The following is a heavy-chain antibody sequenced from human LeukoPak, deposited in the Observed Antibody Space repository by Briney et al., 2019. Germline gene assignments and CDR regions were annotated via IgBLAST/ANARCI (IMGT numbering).Heavy chain of an antibody. D-gene: IGHD3-3*01. J-gene: IGHJ3*02. Sequence: PSETLSLTCTVSGRSIRSNFWSWIRQSPGKGLEWIGYIYYSGSTTYNPSLKSRVTISVDKSKNQFSLKLSSVTAADSAVYYCAREYYDFRDPAFDIWGQGTMVTVSS. V-gene: IGHV4-59*01. CDR2: IYYSGST. CDR3: AREYYDFRDPAFDI. CDR1: GRSIRSNF.